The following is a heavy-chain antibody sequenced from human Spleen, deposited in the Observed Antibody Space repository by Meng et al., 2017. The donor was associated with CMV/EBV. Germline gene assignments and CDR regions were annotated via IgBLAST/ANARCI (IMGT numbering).Heavy chain of an antibody. Sequence: ASVKVSCKTSGYFFRDHFMHWVRQAPGQGLEWMGWIRPNNGDTNYAQYFQGRITVTSDSSFNTVYMELSRLTSDDTAVYYCARDYDWGADYWGQGTLVTVSS. CDR1: GYFFRDHF. J-gene: IGHJ4*02. CDR2: IRPNNGDT. CDR3: ARDYDWGADY. D-gene: IGHD3-9*01. V-gene: IGHV1-2*02.